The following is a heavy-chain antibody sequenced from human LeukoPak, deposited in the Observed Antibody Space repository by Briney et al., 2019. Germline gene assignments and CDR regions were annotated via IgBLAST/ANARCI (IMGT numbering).Heavy chain of an antibody. V-gene: IGHV4-39*07. CDR2: IFYSGST. D-gene: IGHD3-16*01. CDR1: GGSISSSSYY. CDR3: ARGLGDDY. Sequence: SETLSLTCTVSGGSISSSSYYWGWIRQPPGKGLEWIGSIFYSGSTYYNPSLKSRVTISVDTSKNQFSLKLSSVTAADTAVYYCARGLGDDYWGQGTLVTVSS. J-gene: IGHJ4*02.